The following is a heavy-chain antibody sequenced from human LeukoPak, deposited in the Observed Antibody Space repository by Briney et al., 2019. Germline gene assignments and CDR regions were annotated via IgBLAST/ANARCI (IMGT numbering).Heavy chain of an antibody. J-gene: IGHJ6*03. D-gene: IGHD6-13*01. CDR3: ARGGPIAAAGITPPYYYYMDV. Sequence: PGGSLRLPCAASGFTFSSYAMHWVRQAPGKGLEWVAVISYDGSNKYYADSVKGRFTISRDNSKNTLYLQMNSLRAEDTAVYYCARGGPIAAAGITPPYYYYMDVWGKGTTVTVSS. V-gene: IGHV3-30-3*01. CDR1: GFTFSSYA. CDR2: ISYDGSNK.